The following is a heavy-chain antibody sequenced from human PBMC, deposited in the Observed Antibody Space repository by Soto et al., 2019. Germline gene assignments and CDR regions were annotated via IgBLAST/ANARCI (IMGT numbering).Heavy chain of an antibody. CDR3: ARVRYYYDSSGSDSDYYYYGMDV. J-gene: IGHJ6*02. V-gene: IGHV1-69*02. CDR1: GGTFSSYT. D-gene: IGHD3-22*01. Sequence: SVKVSCKASGGTFSSYTISWVRQAPGQGLEWMGRIIPILGIANYAQKFQGRVTITADKSTSTAYMELSSLRSEDTAVYYCARVRYYYDSSGSDSDYYYYGMDVWG. CDR2: IIPILGIA.